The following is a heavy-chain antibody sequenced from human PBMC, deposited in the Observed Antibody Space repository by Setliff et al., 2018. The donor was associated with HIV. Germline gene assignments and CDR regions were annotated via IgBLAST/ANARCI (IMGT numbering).Heavy chain of an antibody. J-gene: IGHJ6*03. V-gene: IGHV4-59*10. CDR2: IYTSGSA. CDR1: GGSFSGFY. D-gene: IGHD1-26*01. CDR3: ARELMWRGALHYFYYMDV. Sequence: SETLSLTCAVYGGSFSGFYWSWIRQPPGKGLEWIGRIYTSGSANYSPSLKSRVTMSVDTSKNQFSLRLTSVTAADTAVYYCARELMWRGALHYFYYMDVWGEGTTVTVSS.